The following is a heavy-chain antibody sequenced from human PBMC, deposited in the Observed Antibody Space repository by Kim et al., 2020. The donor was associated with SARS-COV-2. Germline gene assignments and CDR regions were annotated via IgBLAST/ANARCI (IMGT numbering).Heavy chain of an antibody. CDR3: AKDWRGDSANGFFQY. Sequence: GGSLRLSCAASGFTFSNSAMNWVRQAPGMGLEWISSIKANGGSRYYADSVKGRFTISRDNSRNTVSLQMNSLRDDDTAVYFCAKDWRGDSANGFFQYGGRGTLVLVSS. CDR2: IKANGGSR. V-gene: IGHV3-23*01. J-gene: IGHJ4*01. CDR1: GFTFSNSA. D-gene: IGHD3-3*01.